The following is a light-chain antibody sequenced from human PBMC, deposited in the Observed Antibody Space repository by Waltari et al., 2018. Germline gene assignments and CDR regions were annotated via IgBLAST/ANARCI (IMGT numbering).Light chain of an antibody. CDR3: SSYSSSSSLV. J-gene: IGLJ2*01. Sequence: QSALTQPASVSGSPGQSIPISCTGTASDVGGYNYVPWFQQHPGKAPKLMIYAVSARPSGVSYRFSGSKSGNTASLTISGLQAADEADYYCSSYSSSSSLVFGGGTRLTVL. CDR2: AVS. V-gene: IGLV2-14*03. CDR1: ASDVGGYNY.